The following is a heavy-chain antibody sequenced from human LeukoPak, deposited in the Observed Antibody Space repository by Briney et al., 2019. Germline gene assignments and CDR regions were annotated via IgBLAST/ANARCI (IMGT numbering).Heavy chain of an antibody. CDR3: ARGARAYYDFWSGYYYYYCMDV. CDR1: GGSFSGYY. Sequence: SETLSLTCAVYGGSFSGYYWNWIRQPPGKGLEWIGEINHSGSTNYNPSLKSRVTISVDTSKNQFSLKLSSVTAADTAVYYCARGARAYYDFWSGYYYYYCMDVWGKGTTVTVSS. CDR2: INHSGST. D-gene: IGHD3-3*01. J-gene: IGHJ6*03. V-gene: IGHV4-34*01.